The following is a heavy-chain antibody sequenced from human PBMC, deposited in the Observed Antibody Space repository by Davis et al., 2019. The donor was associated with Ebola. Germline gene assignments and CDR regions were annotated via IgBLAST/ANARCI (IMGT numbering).Heavy chain of an antibody. CDR3: ARDWYPLNGMDV. CDR2: ISYDGSNK. J-gene: IGHJ6*04. V-gene: IGHV3-30*04. D-gene: IGHD6-13*01. CDR1: GFTFNSYA. Sequence: GESLKISCAASGFTFNSYAMHWVRHAPGKGLEWVAVISYDGSNKYYADSVKGRFTISRDNSKNTLYLQMNSLRAEDTAVYYCARDWYPLNGMDVWGKGTTVTVSS.